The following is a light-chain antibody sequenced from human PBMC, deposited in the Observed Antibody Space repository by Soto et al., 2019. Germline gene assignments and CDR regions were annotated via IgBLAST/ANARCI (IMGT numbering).Light chain of an antibody. CDR3: QQSFSKGRT. J-gene: IGKJ5*01. CDR1: QSITTY. CDR2: GAS. Sequence: DLQMTQSPSSLSASVGDRVTITCRASQSITTYLNWYQQKPGKAPKFLIYGASGLLSGVPSRFSGSGSGTDFTLTITSLQPEDFATYYCQQSFSKGRTFGQGTRLEIK. V-gene: IGKV1-39*01.